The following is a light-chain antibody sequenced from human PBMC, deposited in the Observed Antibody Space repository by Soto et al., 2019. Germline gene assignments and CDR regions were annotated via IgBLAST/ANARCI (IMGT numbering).Light chain of an antibody. CDR2: EVS. V-gene: IGLV2-14*01. Sequence: QSVLTQPASVSGSPGQSITISCTGTSSDVGTYDYVSWYQQHPGKAPKLMIYEVSNRPSGVSRRFSGSKSGNTASLTISGLQAEDEADYYCSSYTTSRTVVFGGGTKLTVL. J-gene: IGLJ2*01. CDR1: SSDVGTYDY. CDR3: SSYTTSRTVV.